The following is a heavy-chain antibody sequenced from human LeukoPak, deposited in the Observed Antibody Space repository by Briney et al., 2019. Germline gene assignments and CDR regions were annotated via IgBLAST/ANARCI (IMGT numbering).Heavy chain of an antibody. CDR2: IIPILGIA. CDR1: GGTFSSYA. J-gene: IGHJ3*02. D-gene: IGHD4-17*01. V-gene: IGHV1-69*04. CDR3: ARETSVTQNDAFDI. Sequence: SVKVSCKASGGTFSSYAISWVRQAPGQGLEWMGRIIPILGIANYAQKFQGRVTITADKSTSTAYMELSSLRSEDTAVYYCARETSVTQNDAFDIWGQGTMVTVSS.